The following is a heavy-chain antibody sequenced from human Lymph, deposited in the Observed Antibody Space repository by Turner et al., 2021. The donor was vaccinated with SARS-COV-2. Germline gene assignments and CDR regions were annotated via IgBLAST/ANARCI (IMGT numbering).Heavy chain of an antibody. V-gene: IGHV3-33*01. D-gene: IGHD1-26*01. CDR2: IWYDGSNK. J-gene: IGHJ4*02. CDR3: AREGVVGATSGLDY. Sequence: VQLVASGGGVVQPGRSLRLSCAASGFTFSSHGMHWVRQAPGKGLEWVAVIWYDGSNKYHADSVKGRFTISRDNSKNTLYLQMNSLRAEDTAVYYCAREGVVGATSGLDYWGQGTLVTVSS. CDR1: GFTFSSHG.